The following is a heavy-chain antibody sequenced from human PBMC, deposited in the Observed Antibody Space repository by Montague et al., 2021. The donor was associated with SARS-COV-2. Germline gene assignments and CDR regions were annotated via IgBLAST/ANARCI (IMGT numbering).Heavy chain of an antibody. CDR3: ARQGDYYGSGSYYNVLSFGLLDGLAPIDY. D-gene: IGHD3-10*01. J-gene: IGHJ4*02. CDR1: GGSISSSSYY. V-gene: IGHV4-39*01. Sequence: SETLSLTCTVSGGSISSSSYYWGWIRQAKGKGREGNGSNYYSGSNNYNPTIKSRVTIYADKYKNQFTLKLSTVTDADTAEYYCARQGDYYGSGSYYNVLSFGLLDGLAPIDYWGQGTLVTVSS. CDR2: NYYSGSN.